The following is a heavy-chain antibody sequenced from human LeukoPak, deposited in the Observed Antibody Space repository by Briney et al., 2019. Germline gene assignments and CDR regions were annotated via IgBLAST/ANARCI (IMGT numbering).Heavy chain of an antibody. CDR3: GRGRYYGSGSLAP. V-gene: IGHV4-34*01. J-gene: IGHJ5*02. CDR1: GGSFSGYY. Sequence: SETLSLTCAVYGGSFSGYYWSWIRQPPGKGLEWIGEINHSGSTNHNPSLKSRVTISVDTSKNQFSLKLSSVTAADTAVYYCGRGRYYGSGSLAPWGQGTLVTVSS. D-gene: IGHD3-10*01. CDR2: INHSGST.